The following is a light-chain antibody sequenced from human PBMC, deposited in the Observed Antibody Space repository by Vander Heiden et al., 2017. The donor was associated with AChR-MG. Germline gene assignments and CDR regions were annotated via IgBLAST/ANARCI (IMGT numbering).Light chain of an antibody. CDR2: ETS. V-gene: IGLV7-46*01. CDR3: LLSYSGAPNGV. Sequence: QAVVTQEPSLTVSPCGKVTLTCGTSTGAVTSGHYPYWFQQKPGQAPRTLIYETSNKHSWTPARFAGSLLGGKAALTLSGAQPEDEAEYDCLLSYSGAPNGVFGGGTKLTVL. CDR1: TGAVTSGHY. J-gene: IGLJ3*02.